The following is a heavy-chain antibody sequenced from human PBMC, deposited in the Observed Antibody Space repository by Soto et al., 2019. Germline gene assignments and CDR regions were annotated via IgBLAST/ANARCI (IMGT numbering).Heavy chain of an antibody. CDR2: FDPEDGET. V-gene: IGHV1-24*01. J-gene: IGHJ6*02. D-gene: IGHD1-1*01. Sequence: ASVKVSCKVSGYTLTELSMHWVRQAPGKGLEWMGGFDPEDGETIYAQKFQGRVTMTEDTSTDTAYMELSSLRSEDTAVYYCATLGTGTGGYYYYGMDVWGQGTTVTVSS. CDR3: ATLGTGTGGYYYYGMDV. CDR1: GYTLTELS.